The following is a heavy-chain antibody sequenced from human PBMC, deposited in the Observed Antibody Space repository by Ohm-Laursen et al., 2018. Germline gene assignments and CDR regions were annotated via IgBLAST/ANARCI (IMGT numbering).Heavy chain of an antibody. Sequence: SLRLSCAASGFTFSTYWMNWVRQAPAKGLEWVANIKHDGSKKYYADSVKGRFTISRDNAKNSLYLQMDSLRVEDTAVYFCARESIAPDFWGQGTLVTVSS. J-gene: IGHJ4*02. CDR3: ARESIAPDF. V-gene: IGHV3-7*01. CDR2: IKHDGSKK. CDR1: GFTFSTYW. D-gene: IGHD2-21*01.